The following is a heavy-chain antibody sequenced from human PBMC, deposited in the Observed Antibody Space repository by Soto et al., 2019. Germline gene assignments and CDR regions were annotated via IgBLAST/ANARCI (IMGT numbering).Heavy chain of an antibody. V-gene: IGHV3-23*01. CDR2: ISGSGDAK. CDR1: GFNFSSYG. J-gene: IGHJ4*02. Sequence: GGSLGLSGVAAGFNFSSYGMSWGRPAPGKGLEWASIISGSGDAKYYADSVKGRFTISRDNSKNTMYLQMDSLRAEDTAVYYCAKDFDSDETSHGPNDYWGQGTLVTVSS. D-gene: IGHD3-22*01. CDR3: AKDFDSDETSHGPNDY.